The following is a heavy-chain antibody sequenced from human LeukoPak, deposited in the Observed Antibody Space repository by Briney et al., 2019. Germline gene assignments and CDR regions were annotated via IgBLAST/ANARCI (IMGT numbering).Heavy chain of an antibody. CDR3: AKARRHYDILTGYGY. D-gene: IGHD3-9*01. Sequence: GGSLRLYCAASGFTFSSYGMHRVRQAPGNGLMWVAVLWYDGSNEYYADSVKGRFTISRDNSKNTLYLQMNSLTAEDTAVYYCAKARRHYDILTGYGYWGQGTLVTVSS. CDR2: LWYDGSNE. V-gene: IGHV3-33*06. J-gene: IGHJ4*02. CDR1: GFTFSSYG.